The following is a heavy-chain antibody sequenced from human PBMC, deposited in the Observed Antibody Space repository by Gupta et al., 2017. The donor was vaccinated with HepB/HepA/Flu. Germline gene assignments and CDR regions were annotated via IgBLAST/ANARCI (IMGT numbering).Heavy chain of an antibody. CDR2: IWYDGSNK. Sequence: QVQLVESGGGVVQPGRSLRLSCAASGFTFSSYGMHWVRQAPGKGLEWVAVIWYDGSNKYYADSVKGRVTISRDNSKNTLYLQMNSLRAEDTAVYYCARDFWLKSGSYDYGMDVWGQGTTVTVSS. D-gene: IGHD1-26*01. J-gene: IGHJ6*02. CDR1: GFTFSSYG. V-gene: IGHV3-33*01. CDR3: ARDFWLKSGSYDYGMDV.